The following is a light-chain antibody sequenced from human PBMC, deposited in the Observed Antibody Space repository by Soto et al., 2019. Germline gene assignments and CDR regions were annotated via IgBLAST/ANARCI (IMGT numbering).Light chain of an antibody. CDR3: QQYGSSST. CDR1: QSVSGIH. J-gene: IGKJ1*01. V-gene: IGKV3-20*01. Sequence: EIVMTQSPATLSVSPGERATLSCRASQSVSGIHLAWYQQKAGQAPRLLIYGASTRATGIPDRFSGSGFGTDFTLTISRLEPEDFAVYYCQQYGSSSTFGQGTKVDIK. CDR2: GAS.